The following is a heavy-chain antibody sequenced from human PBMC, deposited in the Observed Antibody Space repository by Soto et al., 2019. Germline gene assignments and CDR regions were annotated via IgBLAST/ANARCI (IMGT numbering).Heavy chain of an antibody. D-gene: IGHD3-22*01. Sequence: SETLSLTCAVYGGSFSGYYWSWIRQPPGKGLEWIGEINHSGSTNYNPSLKSRVTISVDTSKNQFSLKLSSVTAADTAVYYCARGFYVGWLLLSGWFDPWGQGTLGTSPQ. CDR3: ARGFYVGWLLLSGWFDP. V-gene: IGHV4-34*01. CDR2: INHSGST. J-gene: IGHJ5*02. CDR1: GGSFSGYY.